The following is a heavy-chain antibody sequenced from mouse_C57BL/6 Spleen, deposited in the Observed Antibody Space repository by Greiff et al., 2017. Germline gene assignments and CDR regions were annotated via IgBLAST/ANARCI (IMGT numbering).Heavy chain of an antibody. CDR1: GYTFTSYG. Sequence: QVQLQQSGAELARPGASVKLSCKASGYTFTSYGISWVKQRTGQGLEWIGEIYPRSGNTSYNEKFKGKATLTADKSSSTAYMELRSLTSEDSAVYFCARWGMALYYFDYWGQGTTLTVSS. V-gene: IGHV1-81*01. J-gene: IGHJ2*01. CDR2: IYPRSGNT. D-gene: IGHD2-3*01. CDR3: ARWGMALYYFDY.